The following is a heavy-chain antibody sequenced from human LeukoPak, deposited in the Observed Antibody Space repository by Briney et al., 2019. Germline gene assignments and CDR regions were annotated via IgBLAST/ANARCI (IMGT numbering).Heavy chain of an antibody. Sequence: PGGSLRLSCAASGFTFSSYSMNWVRQAPGKGLEWVSGISWNSGSIGYADSVKGRFTISRDNAKNSLYLQMNSLRAEDTALYYCAKDIRGYSGSFDHFDYWGQGTLVTVSS. D-gene: IGHD1-26*01. CDR2: ISWNSGSI. J-gene: IGHJ4*02. CDR1: GFTFSSYS. CDR3: AKDIRGYSGSFDHFDY. V-gene: IGHV3-9*01.